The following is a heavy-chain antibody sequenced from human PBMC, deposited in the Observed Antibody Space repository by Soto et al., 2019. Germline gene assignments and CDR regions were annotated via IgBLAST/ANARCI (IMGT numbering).Heavy chain of an antibody. V-gene: IGHV1-46*01. CDR1: GYTFTSYG. Sequence: GASVKVSCKASGYTFTSYGISWVRQAPGQGLEWMGIINPSGGSTSYEQKFQGRVTMTRDTSTSTVYMELSSLRSEDTAVYYCARDLGEYYYYYGMDVWGQGTTVTVSS. CDR3: ARDLGEYYYYYGMDV. J-gene: IGHJ6*02. CDR2: INPSGGST. D-gene: IGHD2-21*01.